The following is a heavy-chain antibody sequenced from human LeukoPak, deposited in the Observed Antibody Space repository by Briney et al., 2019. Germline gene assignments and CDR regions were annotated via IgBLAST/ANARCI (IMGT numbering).Heavy chain of an antibody. CDR1: GGSFSGYY. CDR3: ARGSTSYYDFWSVYQHPLYYGMDV. CDR2: INHSGST. Sequence: SETLSLTCAVYGGSFSGYYRSWIRQPPGKGLEWIGEINHSGSTNYNPSLKSRVTISVDTSKNQFSLKLSSVTAADTAVYYCARGSTSYYDFWSVYQHPLYYGMDVWGRGTTVTVSS. V-gene: IGHV4-34*01. D-gene: IGHD3-3*01. J-gene: IGHJ6*02.